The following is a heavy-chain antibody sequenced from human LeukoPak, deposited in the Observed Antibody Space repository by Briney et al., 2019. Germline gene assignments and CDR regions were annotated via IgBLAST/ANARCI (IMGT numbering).Heavy chain of an antibody. V-gene: IGHV4-61*02. CDR2: IYTSGST. Sequence: PSETLSLTCTVSGGSISSGSYYWSWIRQPAGKGLEWIGRIYTSGSTNYNPSLKSRVTISVDTSKNQFSLKLSSVTAADTAVYYCARAASSSSLDFDYWGQGTLVTVSS. CDR1: GGSISSGSYY. CDR3: ARAASSSSLDFDY. J-gene: IGHJ4*02. D-gene: IGHD6-6*01.